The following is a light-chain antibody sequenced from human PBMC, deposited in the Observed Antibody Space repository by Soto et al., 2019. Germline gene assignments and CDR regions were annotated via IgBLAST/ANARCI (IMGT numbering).Light chain of an antibody. J-gene: IGLJ2*01. V-gene: IGLV2-14*01. CDR3: SSYTSTTLV. CDR1: SSDVGGYDF. Sequence: QSALTQPASVSGSPGQSITISCTGTSSDVGGYDFVSWYQHHPGKVSKLMIFEVSKRPSGVSNRFSGSKSGNTASLTISGLQAEDEADYYCSSYTSTTLVFGGGTKLTVL. CDR2: EVS.